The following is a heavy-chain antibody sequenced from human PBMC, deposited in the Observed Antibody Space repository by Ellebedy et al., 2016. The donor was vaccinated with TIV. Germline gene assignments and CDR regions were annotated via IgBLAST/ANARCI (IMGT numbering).Heavy chain of an antibody. Sequence: GGSLRLSXAASGFTFSSYAMHWVRQAPGKGLEWVAVISYDGSNKYYADSVKGRFTISRDNSKNTLYLQMNSLRAEDTAVYYCARDPLILLGDPIDYWGQGTLVTVSS. V-gene: IGHV3-30-3*01. D-gene: IGHD3-10*01. CDR1: GFTFSSYA. CDR3: ARDPLILLGDPIDY. J-gene: IGHJ4*02. CDR2: ISYDGSNK.